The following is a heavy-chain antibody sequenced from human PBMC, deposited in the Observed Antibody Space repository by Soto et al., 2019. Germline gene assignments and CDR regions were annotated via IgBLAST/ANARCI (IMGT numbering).Heavy chain of an antibody. V-gene: IGHV3-74*01. D-gene: IGHD6-19*01. CDR3: ARVPPSSGWYGAFFDY. CDR2: INSDGSST. J-gene: IGHJ4*02. CDR1: GFTFSSYW. Sequence: EVQLVESGGGLVQPGGSLRLSCAASGFTFSSYWMHWVRQALGKGLVWVSRINSDGSSTSYADSVKGRFTISRDNAKNTLYLQMNSLRAEDTAVYYCARVPPSSGWYGAFFDYWGQGTLVTVSS.